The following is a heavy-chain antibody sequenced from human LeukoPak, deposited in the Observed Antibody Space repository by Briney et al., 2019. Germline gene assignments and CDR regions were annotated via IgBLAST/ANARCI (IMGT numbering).Heavy chain of an antibody. CDR3: ARADYFDY. J-gene: IGHJ4*02. CDR1: GFTFSIYW. V-gene: IGHV3-7*04. Sequence: GGSLRLSCAASGFTFSIYWMSWVRQAPGKGLEWVANIKQDESEKYYVDSVKGRFTISKDNAKNSLYLQMNSLRAEDTAVYYCARADYFDYWGRGTLVTVSS. CDR2: IKQDESEK.